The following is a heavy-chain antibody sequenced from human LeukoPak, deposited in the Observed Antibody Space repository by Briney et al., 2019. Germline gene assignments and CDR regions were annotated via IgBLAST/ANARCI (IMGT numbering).Heavy chain of an antibody. CDR1: GFTFSSYG. CDR2: ISYDGSNK. J-gene: IGHJ4*02. CDR3: AKDQEPLGGDSSSQAEPLDY. D-gene: IGHD6-13*01. Sequence: PGGSLRLSCAASGFTFSSYGMHWVRQAPGKGLEWVAVISYDGSNKYYADSVKGRFTISRDNSKNTLYLQMNSLRAEDTAVYYCAKDQEPLGGDSSSQAEPLDYWGQGTLVTVSS. V-gene: IGHV3-30*18.